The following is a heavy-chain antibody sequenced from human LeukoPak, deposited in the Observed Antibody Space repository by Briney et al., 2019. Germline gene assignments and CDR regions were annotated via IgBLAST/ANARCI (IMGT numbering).Heavy chain of an antibody. J-gene: IGHJ4*02. CDR1: GLTFTRYW. V-gene: IGHV3-7*01. D-gene: IGHD1-1*01. Sequence: GGSLRLSCAVSGLTFTRYWMSWVRQAPGKGLEWVANIKEDGSEKYYVDSEKGRFTISRDNAKNSLYLQMNSLRAEDTAVYYCAPETQLLDYWGQGTLVTVSS. CDR2: IKEDGSEK. CDR3: APETQLLDY.